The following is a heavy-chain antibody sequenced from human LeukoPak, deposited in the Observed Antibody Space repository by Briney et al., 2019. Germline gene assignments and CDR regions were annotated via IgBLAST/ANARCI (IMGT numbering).Heavy chain of an antibody. CDR2: IRYDGSNK. CDR1: GFTFSSYG. V-gene: IGHV3-30*02. J-gene: IGHJ4*02. Sequence: PGGSLRLSCAASGFTFSSYGMHWVRQAPGKGLEWVAFIRYDGSNKYYADSVKGRFTISRDNSENMVYLDMNSLREDDTALYYCARGIEKFVLVSSIPWYWGQGILVTVSS. CDR3: ARGIEKFVLVSSIPWY. D-gene: IGHD2-21*02.